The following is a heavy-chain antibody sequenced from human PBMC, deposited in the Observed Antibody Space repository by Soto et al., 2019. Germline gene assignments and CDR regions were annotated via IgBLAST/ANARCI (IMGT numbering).Heavy chain of an antibody. CDR2: IDPSDSYT. J-gene: IGHJ6*02. Sequence: GESLKISCKGSGYSFTSYWISWVRQMPGKVLEWMGRIDPSDSYTNYSPSFQGHVTISADKSISTAYLQWSSLKASDTAMYYCARRGPPAYCSSTSCYFFGMDVWGQGXTVTVYS. CDR1: GYSFTSYW. D-gene: IGHD2-2*01. V-gene: IGHV5-10-1*01. CDR3: ARRGPPAYCSSTSCYFFGMDV.